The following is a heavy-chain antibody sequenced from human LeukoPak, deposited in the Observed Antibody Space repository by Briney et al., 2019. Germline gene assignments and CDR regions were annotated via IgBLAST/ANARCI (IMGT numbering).Heavy chain of an antibody. CDR1: RFTFSSYS. D-gene: IGHD4-17*01. CDR3: SRDSPTTVTTSDY. J-gene: IGHJ4*02. CDR2: IRSSSSYI. Sequence: GGSLRLSCAASRFTFSSYSMNWVRQAPGKGLEWVSSIRSSSSYIYYTNSVKGRFTLSRRNAKNSLYLQMNSLRSEDPAVYCCSRDSPTTVTTSDYWGQGPLVTVSS. V-gene: IGHV3-21*01.